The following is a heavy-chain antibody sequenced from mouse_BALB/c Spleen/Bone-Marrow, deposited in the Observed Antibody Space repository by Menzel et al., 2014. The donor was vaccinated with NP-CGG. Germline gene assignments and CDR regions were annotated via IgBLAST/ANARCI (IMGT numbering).Heavy chain of an antibody. D-gene: IGHD2-4*01. V-gene: IGHV1-7*01. CDR1: GYTFTSYW. CDR2: INPSTGYT. Sequence: QVQLKQSGAELAKPGASVNMSCKASGYTFTSYWMHWVKQRPGQGLEWIGYINPSTGYTEYNQKFKDKATLTADKSSSTAYMQLSSLTSEDSAVYYCARSGDYGGFDYWGQGTTLTVSS. CDR3: ARSGDYGGFDY. J-gene: IGHJ2*01.